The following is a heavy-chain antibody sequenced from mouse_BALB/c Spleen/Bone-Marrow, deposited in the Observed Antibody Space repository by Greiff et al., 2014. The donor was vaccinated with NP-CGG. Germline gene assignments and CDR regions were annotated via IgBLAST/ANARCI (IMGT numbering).Heavy chain of an antibody. D-gene: IGHD2-4*01. Sequence: VHVKQSEPELIKPGASVKMSCKASGYTFTSYVIHWVKQKPGQGLKWIGYINPYNDGTKYNEKFKGKATLTSDKSSSTAYMDLSSLASEDSAVYYCVRGVYYDYDEGALDYWGQGTSVTVSS. V-gene: IGHV1-14*01. CDR1: GYTFTSYV. CDR2: INPYNDGT. J-gene: IGHJ4*01. CDR3: VRGVYYDYDEGALDY.